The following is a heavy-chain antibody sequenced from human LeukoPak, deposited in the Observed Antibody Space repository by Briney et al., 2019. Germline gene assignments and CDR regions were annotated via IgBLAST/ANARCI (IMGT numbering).Heavy chain of an antibody. CDR2: IYWNDDK. Sequence: SGPTLVKPTQTLTLTCTFSGFSLSTSGVGVGWIRQPPGKALEWLALIYWNDDKRYSPSLKSRLTITKDTSKNQVVLTMTNMDPVDTATYYCAHSKIVGAPGAFDIWGQGTMVTVSS. D-gene: IGHD1-26*01. J-gene: IGHJ3*02. CDR3: AHSKIVGAPGAFDI. CDR1: GFSLSTSGVG. V-gene: IGHV2-5*01.